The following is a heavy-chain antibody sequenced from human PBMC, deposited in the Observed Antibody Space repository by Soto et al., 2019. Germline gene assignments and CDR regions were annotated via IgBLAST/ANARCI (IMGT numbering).Heavy chain of an antibody. J-gene: IGHJ6*02. D-gene: IGHD6-13*01. CDR3: ARGVGSSRYSDGPDYGMDV. V-gene: IGHV3-30-3*01. Sequence: QVQLVESGGGVVQPGRSLRLSCAASGFTFSSYAMHWVRQAPGKGLEWVAVISYDGSNKYYADSVKGRFTISRDNSKNTLYLQMNSLRAEDTAVYYCARGVGSSRYSDGPDYGMDVWGQGTTVTVSS. CDR1: GFTFSSYA. CDR2: ISYDGSNK.